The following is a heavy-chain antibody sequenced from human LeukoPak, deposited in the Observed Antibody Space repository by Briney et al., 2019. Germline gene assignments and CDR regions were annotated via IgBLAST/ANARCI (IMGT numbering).Heavy chain of an antibody. Sequence: PGGSLRLSCAASGFTFSSYAMHWVRQAPGKGLEWVAVISYDGSNKYYADSVKGRFTISRDNSKNTLYLQMNSLRAEDTAVYYCARDSNYYDSSGYSLNWYFDLWGRGTLVTVSS. CDR1: GFTFSSYA. D-gene: IGHD3-22*01. CDR3: ARDSNYYDSSGYSLNWYFDL. CDR2: ISYDGSNK. V-gene: IGHV3-30-3*01. J-gene: IGHJ2*01.